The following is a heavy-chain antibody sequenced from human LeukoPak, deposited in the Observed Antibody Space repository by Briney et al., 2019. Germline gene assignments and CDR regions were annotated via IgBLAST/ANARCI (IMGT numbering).Heavy chain of an antibody. J-gene: IGHJ4*02. Sequence: SETLSLTCNVSGGSISSGRYYWSWIRLPAGKGLEWIGRIFTSGSTNYNPSLKSRVTISLDTSKNQFSLRLSSVTAADTAVYYCARGQWLVLLFGFDYWGQGTLVTVSS. D-gene: IGHD6-19*01. V-gene: IGHV4-61*02. CDR1: GGSISSGRYY. CDR2: IFTSGST. CDR3: ARGQWLVLLFGFDY.